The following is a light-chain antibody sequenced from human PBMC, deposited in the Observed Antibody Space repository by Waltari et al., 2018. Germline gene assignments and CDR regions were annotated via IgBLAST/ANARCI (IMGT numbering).Light chain of an antibody. Sequence: QSALTQPPSASGSPGQSVTISCTGTSSDVGGYNYVSWYQQHPGKAPKLMIYEVSKRPSGGPDRFSGSKSGKTASRTVSGLQAEDEADYYCSSYAGSNNLVFGGGTKLTVL. V-gene: IGLV2-8*01. CDR2: EVS. CDR1: SSDVGGYNY. J-gene: IGLJ3*02. CDR3: SSYAGSNNLV.